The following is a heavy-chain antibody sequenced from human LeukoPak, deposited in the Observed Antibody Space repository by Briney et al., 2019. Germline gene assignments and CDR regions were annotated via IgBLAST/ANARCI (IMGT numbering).Heavy chain of an antibody. CDR3: ARVDVSGWYGYYFDY. CDR2: ISTDGYTT. Sequence: SGGSLRLSCAASGLAFSAYKMHWVRQAPRKGLVWVSRISTDGYTTDYADFVQGRFTASRDNTKNTWSLEMNSLRAEDTAVYYCARVDVSGWYGYYFDYWGQGTLVTVSS. D-gene: IGHD6-19*01. CDR1: GLAFSAYK. V-gene: IGHV3-74*01. J-gene: IGHJ4*02.